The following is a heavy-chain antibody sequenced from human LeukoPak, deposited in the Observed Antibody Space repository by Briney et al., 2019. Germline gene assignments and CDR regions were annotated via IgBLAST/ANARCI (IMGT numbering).Heavy chain of an antibody. V-gene: IGHV3-15*01. CDR2: IKSKTDGGTT. D-gene: IGHD2-15*01. CDR1: GFTFSNAW. Sequence: GGSLRLSCAASGFTFSNAWMSWVRQAPGKGLEWVGRIKSKTDGGTTDYAAPVKGRFAMSRDDSKNTLYLQMNSLKTEDTAVYYCTTELRWELQIQHWGQGTLVTVSS. CDR3: TTELRWELQIQH. J-gene: IGHJ4*02.